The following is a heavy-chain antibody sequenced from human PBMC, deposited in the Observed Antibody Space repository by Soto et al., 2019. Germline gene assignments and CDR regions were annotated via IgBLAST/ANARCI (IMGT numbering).Heavy chain of an antibody. CDR2: INAGNGNT. Sequence: GASVKVSCKASGYTFTSYAMHWVRQAPGQRLEWMGWINAGNGNTKYSQKFQGRVTITRDTSASTAYMELSSLRSEDTAVYYCARMPSVPAAMEGVNWFDPWGQGTLVTVSS. D-gene: IGHD2-2*01. J-gene: IGHJ5*02. CDR1: GYTFTSYA. CDR3: ARMPSVPAAMEGVNWFDP. V-gene: IGHV1-3*01.